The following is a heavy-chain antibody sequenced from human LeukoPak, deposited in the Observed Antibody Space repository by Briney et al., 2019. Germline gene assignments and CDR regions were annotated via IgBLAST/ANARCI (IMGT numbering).Heavy chain of an antibody. D-gene: IGHD3-22*01. J-gene: IGHJ6*02. CDR2: ISSSGSTI. CDR3: ARDWEPYYDSSGSGMDV. CDR1: GFTFSDYY. Sequence: PGGSLRLSCAASGFTFSDYYMSWIRQAPGKGLEGVSYISSSGSTIYYADSVKGRFTISRDYAKNSLYLQMNSLRAEDTAVYYCARDWEPYYDSSGSGMDVWGQRPTVSVSS. V-gene: IGHV3-11*01.